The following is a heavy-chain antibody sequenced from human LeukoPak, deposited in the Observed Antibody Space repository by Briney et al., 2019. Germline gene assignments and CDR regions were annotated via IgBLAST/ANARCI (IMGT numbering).Heavy chain of an antibody. CDR1: GFTFSSYG. J-gene: IGHJ4*02. Sequence: GGSLRLSCAASGFTFSSYGMQWVRQAPGKGLDWVAGIWYDGSNKNYADSVKGRFTISRDNSKNTLFLQMNSLRAEDTAVYYCGRVYCGGNCYSPPLPDYWGRGTLVTVSA. CDR3: GRVYCGGNCYSPPLPDY. D-gene: IGHD2-21*02. V-gene: IGHV3-33*01. CDR2: IWYDGSNK.